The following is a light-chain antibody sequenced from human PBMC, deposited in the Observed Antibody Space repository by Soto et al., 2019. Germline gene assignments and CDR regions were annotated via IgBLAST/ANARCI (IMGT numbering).Light chain of an antibody. J-gene: IGKJ4*01. Sequence: DIQMTQSPSTLSGSVGDRVTITCRASHTISSWLAWYQQKPGKAPKLLIYKASTLKSGVPSRFSGSGSGTEFTLTISSLQPEDFATYYCQQSYSTPPTFGGGTKVDIK. CDR1: HTISSW. CDR2: KAS. V-gene: IGKV1-5*03. CDR3: QQSYSTPPT.